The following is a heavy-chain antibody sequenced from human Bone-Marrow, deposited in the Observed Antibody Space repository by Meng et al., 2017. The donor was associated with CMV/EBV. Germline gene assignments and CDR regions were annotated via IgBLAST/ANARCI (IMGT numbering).Heavy chain of an antibody. CDR3: ARVDGVVPYYYYGMDV. CDR2: IIPIFGTA. D-gene: IGHD3-3*01. V-gene: IGHV1-69*05. Sequence: SVKVSCKASGGTFSSYAISWVRQAPGQGLEWMGGIIPIFGTANYAQKFQGRVTITTDESTSTAYMELSSLRSEDKAVYYCARVDGVVPYYYYGMDVWGQGTTVTVSS. J-gene: IGHJ6*02. CDR1: GGTFSSYA.